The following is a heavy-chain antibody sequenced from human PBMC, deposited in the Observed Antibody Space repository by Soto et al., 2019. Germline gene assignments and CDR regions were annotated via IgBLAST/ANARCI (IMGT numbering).Heavy chain of an antibody. D-gene: IGHD5-18*01. CDR3: ARATAMVYYCYYGMDV. CDR1: GFTFSSYG. V-gene: IGHV3-33*01. CDR2: IWYDGSNK. Sequence: GGSLRLSCAASGFTFSSYGMHWVRQAPSKGLEWVAVIWYDGSNKYYADSVKGRFTISRDNSKNTLYLQMNSLRAEDTAVYYCARATAMVYYCYYGMDVWGQGTTVTVSS. J-gene: IGHJ6*02.